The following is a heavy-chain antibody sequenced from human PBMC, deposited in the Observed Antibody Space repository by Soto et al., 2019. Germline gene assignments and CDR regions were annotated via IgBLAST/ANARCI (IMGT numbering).Heavy chain of an antibody. CDR2: ISYDGSNK. Sequence: PGGSLRLSCAASGFTFSSYGMHWVRQAPGKGLEWVAVISYDGSNKYYADSVKGRFTISRDNSKNTLYLQMNSLRAEDTAVYYCAKGFLDYYYGMDVWGQGTTVTVSS. CDR3: AKGFLDYYYGMDV. CDR1: GFTFSSYG. J-gene: IGHJ6*02. D-gene: IGHD3-3*01. V-gene: IGHV3-30*18.